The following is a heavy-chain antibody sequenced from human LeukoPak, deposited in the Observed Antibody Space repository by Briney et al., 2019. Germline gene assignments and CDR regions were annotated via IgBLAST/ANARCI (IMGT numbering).Heavy chain of an antibody. V-gene: IGHV4-39*07. D-gene: IGHD5-12*01. CDR3: ASDNSGWRDY. CDR2: LYYSGST. J-gene: IGHJ4*02. CDR1: GXSISSSSYN. Sequence: SETLSLTCTVSGXSISSSSYNWGWIRQPPGKGLEWIGTLYYSGSTYYNPSLKSRVTISVDTSKNQFSLKLSSVTAADTAVYYCASDNSGWRDYWGQGTLVTVSS.